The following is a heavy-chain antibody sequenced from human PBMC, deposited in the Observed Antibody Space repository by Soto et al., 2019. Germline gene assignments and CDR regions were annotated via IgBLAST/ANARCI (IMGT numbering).Heavy chain of an antibody. CDR3: VRPGTSATMLAWFDP. D-gene: IGHD1-26*01. V-gene: IGHV4-39*01. Sequence: QLQLQESGPGLVEPSETLSLTCTVSGGSISGSTYYWGWIRQPPGKGLEWIGSMYYSGNTYYNPSLKSRVTISVDTSKNQFSLKLSSVTAADTALYYCVRPGTSATMLAWFDPWGRGILVTVSS. CDR2: MYYSGNT. CDR1: GGSISGSTYY. J-gene: IGHJ5*02.